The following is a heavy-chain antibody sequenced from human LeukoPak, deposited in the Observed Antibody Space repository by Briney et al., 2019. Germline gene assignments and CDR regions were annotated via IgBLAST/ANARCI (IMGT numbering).Heavy chain of an antibody. J-gene: IGHJ2*01. V-gene: IGHV4-30-2*01. CDR2: IYHSGST. CDR3: ARSGPRGDWYFDL. CDR1: GGSISSGGFY. Sequence: SQTLSLTCTVSGGSISSGGFYWSWIRQPPGKGLEWIGYIYHSGSTYYNPSLKGRVTISVDRSKNQFSLKLSSVTAADTAVYYCARSGPRGDWYFDLWGRGTLVTVSS.